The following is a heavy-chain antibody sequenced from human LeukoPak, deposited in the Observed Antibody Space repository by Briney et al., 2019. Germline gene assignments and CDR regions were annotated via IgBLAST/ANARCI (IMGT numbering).Heavy chain of an antibody. CDR1: GFTFNNYA. D-gene: IGHD5-18*01. Sequence: GGPLRLSCAASGFTFNNYAMTWVRQAPGKGLEWVSRINSDGSSTSYADSVKGRFTISRDNAKNTLYLQMNSLRAEDTAVYYCARGLTAIRYWGQGTLVTVSS. J-gene: IGHJ4*02. CDR3: ARGLTAIRY. V-gene: IGHV3-74*01. CDR2: INSDGSST.